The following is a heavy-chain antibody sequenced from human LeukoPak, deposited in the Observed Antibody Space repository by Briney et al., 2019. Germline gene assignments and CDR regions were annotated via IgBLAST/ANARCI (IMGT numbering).Heavy chain of an antibody. Sequence: GESLKISCKDSGSTFTSHWIGWVRQMPGKGLEWMGVIYPADSETTYSPSFQGQVTISADKSISTAYLQWSSLKASDTAMYYCATPTTGCNSTSCYLLFWGQGTLVTVSS. J-gene: IGHJ4*02. CDR2: IYPADSET. CDR3: ATPTTGCNSTSCYLLF. D-gene: IGHD2-2*01. V-gene: IGHV5-51*01. CDR1: GSTFTSHW.